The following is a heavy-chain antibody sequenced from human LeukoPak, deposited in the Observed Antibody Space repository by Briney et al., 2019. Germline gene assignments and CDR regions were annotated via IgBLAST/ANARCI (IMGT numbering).Heavy chain of an antibody. D-gene: IGHD1-26*01. J-gene: IGHJ6*02. CDR2: IRSKANNYAT. Sequence: PGGSLRLSCAASGFTFSSYAMSWVRQASGKGLEWVGRIRSKANNYATAYATSVKGRFTLSRDDSKNTAYLQMNSLKTEDTAVYYCIRGAASGSYYGFDVWGQGATVTVSS. CDR3: IRGAASGSYYGFDV. CDR1: GFTFSSYA. V-gene: IGHV3-73*01.